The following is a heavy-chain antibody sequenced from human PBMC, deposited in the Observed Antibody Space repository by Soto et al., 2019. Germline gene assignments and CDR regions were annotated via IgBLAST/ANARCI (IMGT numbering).Heavy chain of an antibody. V-gene: IGHV3-21*01. CDR2: ISSSSSYI. CDR3: ERQPVSYYFDY. J-gene: IGHJ4*02. Sequence: XGSLRLSCAASGFTFSSYRMNWVRQAPGKGLEWVSSISSSSSYIYYADSVKGRFTISRDNSKNTLYLQMNSLRAEDTAVYYCERQPVSYYFDYWGQGTLVTVSS. CDR1: GFTFSSYR.